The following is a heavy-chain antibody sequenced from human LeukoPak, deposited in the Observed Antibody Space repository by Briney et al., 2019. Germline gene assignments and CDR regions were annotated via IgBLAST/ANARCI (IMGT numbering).Heavy chain of an antibody. CDR1: GYVFTSYA. CDR3: AKLAASETGEGS. Sequence: ASVKVSCKASGYVFTSYAMSWVRQAPGQGLEWMGVINPSGDSTSYAQKFQGRVTMTRDTSTSTVYMELSSLRAEDTAIYYCAKLAASETGEGSWGQGNLVTVSS. J-gene: IGHJ5*02. CDR2: INPSGDST. V-gene: IGHV1-46*01. D-gene: IGHD6-13*01.